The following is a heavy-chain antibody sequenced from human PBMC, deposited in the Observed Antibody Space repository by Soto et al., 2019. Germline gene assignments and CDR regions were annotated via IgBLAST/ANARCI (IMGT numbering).Heavy chain of an antibody. Sequence: GGSLRLSCAASGFTFSSHSMNWVRQAPGKGLEWVSFISSSSTTVYYADSVKGRFTISRDNAKNSLYLQMNSLRDEDTAVYYCARDPSQDYCYVGSCHYFDYWGQGTLVTVSS. CDR1: GFTFSSHS. CDR2: ISSSSTTV. D-gene: IGHD2-15*01. V-gene: IGHV3-48*02. J-gene: IGHJ4*02. CDR3: ARDPSQDYCYVGSCHYFDY.